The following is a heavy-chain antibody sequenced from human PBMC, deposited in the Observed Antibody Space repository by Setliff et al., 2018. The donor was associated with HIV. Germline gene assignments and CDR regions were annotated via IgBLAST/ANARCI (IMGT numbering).Heavy chain of an antibody. CDR1: GYTFTSYG. Sequence: ASVKVSCKASGYTFTSYGISWVRQAPGQGLEWMGWISAYNGNTNYAQKLQGRVTMTTDTSTSTAYMELRSLRSDDTAVYYCAREGGTWGWFGGLSSGNYFDYWGQGTLVTVSS. J-gene: IGHJ4*02. CDR3: AREGGTWGWFGGLSSGNYFDY. D-gene: IGHD3-10*01. V-gene: IGHV1-18*01. CDR2: ISAYNGNT.